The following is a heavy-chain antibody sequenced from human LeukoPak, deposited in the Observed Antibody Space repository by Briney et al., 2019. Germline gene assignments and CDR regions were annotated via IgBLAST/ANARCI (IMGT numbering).Heavy chain of an antibody. CDR2: INPSGGST. V-gene: IGHV1-46*01. Sequence: ASVKVSCKASGYTFTSYYMHWVRQAPGQGLEWMGIINPSGGSTSYAQKFQGRVTMTRDTSTSTVHMELSSLRSEDAAVYYCARDNKGFLEWSHFDYWGQGTLVTVSS. D-gene: IGHD3-3*01. J-gene: IGHJ4*02. CDR3: ARDNKGFLEWSHFDY. CDR1: GYTFTSYY.